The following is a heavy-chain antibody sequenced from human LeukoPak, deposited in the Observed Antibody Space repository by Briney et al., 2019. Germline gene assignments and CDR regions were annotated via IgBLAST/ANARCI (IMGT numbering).Heavy chain of an antibody. Sequence: ASVKVSSKVSGYTLTELSIHWVRQAPGKGLECMGGFDPEDGETIYAQKFQGRVTMTEDTSTDTAYMELSSLRSEDTAVYYCATGLEMATITDAFDIWGQGTMVTVSS. D-gene: IGHD5-24*01. CDR1: GYTLTELS. CDR2: FDPEDGET. J-gene: IGHJ3*02. CDR3: ATGLEMATITDAFDI. V-gene: IGHV1-24*01.